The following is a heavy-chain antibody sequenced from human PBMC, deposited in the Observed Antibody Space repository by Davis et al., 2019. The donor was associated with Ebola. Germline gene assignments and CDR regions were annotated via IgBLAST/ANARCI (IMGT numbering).Heavy chain of an antibody. CDR2: INSDGSST. D-gene: IGHD2-2*01. CDR3: ARDMRPRTGIVVVPAAITTGGFDP. CDR1: GFTFSSYW. J-gene: IGHJ5*02. V-gene: IGHV3-74*01. Sequence: HTGGSLRLSCAASGFTFSSYWMHWVRQAPGKGLVWVSRINSDGSSTSYADSVKGRFTISRDNAKNTLYLQMNSLRAEDTAVYYCARDMRPRTGIVVVPAAITTGGFDPWGQGTLVTVSS.